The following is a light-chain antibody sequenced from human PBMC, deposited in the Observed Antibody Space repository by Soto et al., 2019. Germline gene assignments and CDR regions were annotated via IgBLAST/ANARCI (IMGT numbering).Light chain of an antibody. CDR1: SSDVGGYDS. Sequence: QSALTQPASVSGSPGQSITISCTGTSSDVGGYDSVSWYQQHPGKAPKLMIYDVSDRPSGISSRFSGSKSGNTASLTISGLQAEDEADYYCSSFTSSVTDVFGTGTQLTVL. CDR3: SSFTSSVTDV. J-gene: IGLJ1*01. V-gene: IGLV2-14*03. CDR2: DVS.